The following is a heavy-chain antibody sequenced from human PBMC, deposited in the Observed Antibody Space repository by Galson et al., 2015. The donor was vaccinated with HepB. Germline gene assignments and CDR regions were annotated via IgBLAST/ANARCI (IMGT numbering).Heavy chain of an antibody. CDR3: AREGSVLWFGESPRGYHFDY. CDR1: GRTFSSYA. Sequence: SCKASGRTFSSYAIRWMRQAPGPGLEWRGGIIPIFGTANYAQKFQGRVTITADESTSTAYMELSSLRAEDTAVYYCAREGSVLWFGESPRGYHFDYWGQGTLVTVSS. CDR2: IIPIFGTA. J-gene: IGHJ4*02. D-gene: IGHD3-10*01. V-gene: IGHV1-69*01.